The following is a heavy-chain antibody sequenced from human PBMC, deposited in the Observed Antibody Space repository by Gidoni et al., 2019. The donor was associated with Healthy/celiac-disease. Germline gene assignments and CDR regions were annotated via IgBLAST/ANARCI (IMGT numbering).Heavy chain of an antibody. CDR3: ARAIKYYYYMDV. J-gene: IGHJ6*03. CDR2: INHIGST. CDR1: GGSCSGYY. Sequence: QVQLQQWGAGRLKPSETLSLTCAVYGGSCSGYYWSWIRQPPGKGLEWIGEINHIGSTNYNPSLKSRVTISVDTSKSQFSLKLSSVTAADTAVYYCARAIKYYYYMDVWGKGTTVTVSS. V-gene: IGHV4-34*01.